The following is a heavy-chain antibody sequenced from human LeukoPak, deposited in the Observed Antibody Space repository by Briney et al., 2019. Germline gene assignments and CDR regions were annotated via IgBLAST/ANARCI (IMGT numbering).Heavy chain of an antibody. CDR2: MNPNSGNT. J-gene: IGHJ5*02. CDR1: GYTFTSYD. D-gene: IGHD3-22*01. CDR3: AAYYYDSSGYHGWFDP. Sequence: ASVKVSSKASGYTFTSYDINWVRQATGQGLEWMGWMNPNSGNTGYAQKFQGRVTITRNTSISTAYMELSSLRSEDTAVYYCAAYYYDSSGYHGWFDPWGQGTLVTVSS. V-gene: IGHV1-8*03.